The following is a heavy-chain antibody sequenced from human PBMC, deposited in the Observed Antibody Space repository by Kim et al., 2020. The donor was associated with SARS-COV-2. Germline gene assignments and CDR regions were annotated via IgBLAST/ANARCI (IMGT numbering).Heavy chain of an antibody. D-gene: IGHD3-9*01. Sequence: ASVKVSCKTSGYTFTNYAMHWVRQAPGQRLEWMGWINAGNGNTKYSQKFQGRVTITRDTSASTAYMELSRLRSEDTAVYYCARASGIWFYYDYWGQGTL. CDR1: GYTFTNYA. J-gene: IGHJ4*02. V-gene: IGHV1-3*01. CDR3: ARASGIWFYYDY. CDR2: INAGNGNT.